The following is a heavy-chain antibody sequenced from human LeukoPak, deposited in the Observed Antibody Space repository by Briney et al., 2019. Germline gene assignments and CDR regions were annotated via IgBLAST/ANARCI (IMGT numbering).Heavy chain of an antibody. CDR3: ARGLRYFDWPDGMDV. Sequence: ASETLSLTCTVSGGSISSGDYYWSWIRQLPGKGLEWIGYIYYSGSTYYNPSLKNRVTISVDTSKNQFSLKLSSVTAADTAVYYCARGLRYFDWPDGMDVWGQGTTVTVSS. CDR1: GGSISSGDYY. CDR2: IYYSGST. J-gene: IGHJ6*02. V-gene: IGHV4-31*03. D-gene: IGHD3-9*01.